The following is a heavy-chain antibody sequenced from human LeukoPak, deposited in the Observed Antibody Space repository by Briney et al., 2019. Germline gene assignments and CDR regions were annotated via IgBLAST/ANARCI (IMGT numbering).Heavy chain of an antibody. J-gene: IGHJ4*02. V-gene: IGHV3-48*04. Sequence: PGGSLRLSCAASGFTFSTYGMNWVRQAPGKGLEWVSYISSSANTIDYADSVKGRFTISRDNAKNSLYLQMNSLRAEDMGVYYCAREGGYDRLEYWGQGTLVTVSS. CDR2: ISSSANTI. CDR1: GFTFSTYG. CDR3: AREGGYDRLEY. D-gene: IGHD5-12*01.